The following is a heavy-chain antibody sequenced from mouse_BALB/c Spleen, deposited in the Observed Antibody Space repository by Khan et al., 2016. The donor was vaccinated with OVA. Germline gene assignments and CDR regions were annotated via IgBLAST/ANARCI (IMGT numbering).Heavy chain of an antibody. Sequence: QIQLVQSGPELEKPGETVKISCKASGYTFTNYGMNWVKQAPEKGLKWMGWINTYTGEPTYADDFKGRFAFSLETSASTAYLQINNLKNEDTATYFCARTGGYFDVWGAGTTVTVSS. J-gene: IGHJ1*01. CDR3: ARTGGYFDV. V-gene: IGHV9-3-1*01. CDR2: INTYTGEP. D-gene: IGHD4-1*01. CDR1: GYTFTNYG.